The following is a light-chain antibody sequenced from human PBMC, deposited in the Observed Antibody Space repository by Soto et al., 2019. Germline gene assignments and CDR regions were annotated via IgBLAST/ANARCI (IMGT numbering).Light chain of an antibody. CDR3: QQFSTYPLT. CDR2: DVS. J-gene: IGKJ4*01. Sequence: AIQLTQSPSSLSASLGDRVTITCRSSQGITSAIAWYRQRPGMAPELLIYDVSTLASGVTSRYSGSGSGTDFTFTICALQPEDFATYYCQQFSTYPLTFGGGTKVDIK. V-gene: IGKV1-13*02. CDR1: QGITSA.